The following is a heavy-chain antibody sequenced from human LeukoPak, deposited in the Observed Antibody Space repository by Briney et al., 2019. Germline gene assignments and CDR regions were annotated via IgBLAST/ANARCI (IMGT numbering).Heavy chain of an antibody. J-gene: IGHJ4*02. Sequence: GGSLRLSCAASGFTFSGSAMHWVRQASGKGLEWVGRIRSRANSYATAYAASVKGRFTISGDDSKNTAYLQMNSLKTEDTAVYYCTRRRGYSGYDYEDWGQGTLVTVSS. CDR1: GFTFSGSA. D-gene: IGHD5-12*01. V-gene: IGHV3-73*01. CDR2: IRSRANSYAT. CDR3: TRRRGYSGYDYED.